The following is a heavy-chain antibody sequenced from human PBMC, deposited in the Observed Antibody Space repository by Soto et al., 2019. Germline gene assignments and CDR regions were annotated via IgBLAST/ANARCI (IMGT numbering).Heavy chain of an antibody. D-gene: IGHD6-13*01. CDR3: ARSSSSDDYYYYYGMDV. CDR2: ISAYNGNT. V-gene: IGHV1-18*01. J-gene: IGHJ6*02. CDR1: GYTFTSYG. Sequence: ASVKVSCKASGYTFTSYGISWVRQAPGQGLEWMGWISAYNGNTNYAQKLQGRVTMTTDTSTSTAYMELRSLGSDDTAVYYCARSSSSDDYYYYYGMDVWGQGNTVTVSS.